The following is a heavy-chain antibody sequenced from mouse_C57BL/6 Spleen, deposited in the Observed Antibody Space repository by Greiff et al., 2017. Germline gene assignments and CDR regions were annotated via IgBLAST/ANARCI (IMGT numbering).Heavy chain of an antibody. Sequence: VQLQQSGAELVRPGTSVKVSCKASGYAFTNYLIEWVKQRPGQGLEWIGVINPGSGGTNYNEKFKGKATLTADKSSSTAYMQLSSLTSEDSAVYFCARDGDDWGQGTSVTVSS. CDR1: GYAFTNYL. J-gene: IGHJ4*01. CDR2: INPGSGGT. CDR3: ARDGDD. D-gene: IGHD2-3*01. V-gene: IGHV1-54*01.